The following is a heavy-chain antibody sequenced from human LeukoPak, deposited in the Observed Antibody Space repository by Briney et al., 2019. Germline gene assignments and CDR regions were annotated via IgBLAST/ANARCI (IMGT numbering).Heavy chain of an antibody. V-gene: IGHV3-30*03. CDR2: ISYDGSNK. J-gene: IGHJ4*02. CDR3: ARVGAAAGTVY. D-gene: IGHD6-13*01. CDR1: GFTFSSYG. Sequence: GRSLRLSCAASGFTFSSYGMHWVRQAPGKGLEWVAVISYDGSNKYYADSVKGRFTISRDNSKNTLYLQMNSLRAEDTAVYYCARVGAAAGTVYWGQGTLVTVSS.